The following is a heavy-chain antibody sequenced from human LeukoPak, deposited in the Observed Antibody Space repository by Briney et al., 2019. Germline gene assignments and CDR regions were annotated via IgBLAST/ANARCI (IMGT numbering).Heavy chain of an antibody. V-gene: IGHV3-7*01. D-gene: IGHD3-9*01. CDR1: GFTFSNYW. Sequence: GGSLRLSCAASGFTFSNYWMIWVRQAPGKGLEWVANIKQDGVEKYHVDAVEGRFTVSRDNAKNTLYLQMNSLRAEDTAVYYCARDMFDWLFEDLEIGVSFDYWGQGTLVTVSS. CDR3: ARDMFDWLFEDLEIGVSFDY. J-gene: IGHJ4*02. CDR2: IKQDGVEK.